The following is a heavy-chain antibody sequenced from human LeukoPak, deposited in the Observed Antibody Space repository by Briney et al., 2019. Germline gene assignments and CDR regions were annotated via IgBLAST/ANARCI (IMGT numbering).Heavy chain of an antibody. CDR3: ARDYSGHDSDAFDI. J-gene: IGHJ3*02. CDR1: GGSISSYY. Sequence: SETLSLTCTVSGGSISSYYWSWIRQPAGKGLEWIGRIYTSGSTNYNPSLKSRVTMSVDTSKNQFSLKLSSVTAADTAVYYCARDYSGHDSDAFDIWGQGTMVTVSS. D-gene: IGHD5-12*01. CDR2: IYTSGST. V-gene: IGHV4-4*07.